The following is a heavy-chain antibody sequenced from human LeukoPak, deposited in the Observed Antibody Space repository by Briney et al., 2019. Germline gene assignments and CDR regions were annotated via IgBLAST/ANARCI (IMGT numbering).Heavy chain of an antibody. CDR2: ISGRADST. CDR1: GFIFSSYA. D-gene: IGHD5-12*01. J-gene: IGHJ4*02. CDR3: AKLTVATFRSLFDS. V-gene: IGHV3-23*01. Sequence: GESLRLSCVASGFIFSSYAMTWVRQTPGKGLEWVSGISGRADSTYYADSVKGRFTISRDNSKNTLYLQMNSLRADDTTVYYCAKLTVATFRSLFDSWGQGTLVAVSS.